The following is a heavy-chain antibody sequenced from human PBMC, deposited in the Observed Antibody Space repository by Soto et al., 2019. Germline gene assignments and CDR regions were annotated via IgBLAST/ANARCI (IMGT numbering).Heavy chain of an antibody. V-gene: IGHV4-38-2*01. D-gene: IGHD3-3*01. J-gene: IGHJ4*02. CDR1: GYSIRSGYY. CDR2: IYHSGST. CDR3: ARVGTIFGVVTAKVFDY. Sequence: LSLTCAVSGYSIRSGYYWGWIRQPPGKGLEWIGSIYHSGSTYYNPSLKSRVTISVDTSKNQFSLKLSSVTAADTAVYYCARVGTIFGVVTAKVFDYWGQGTLVTVSS.